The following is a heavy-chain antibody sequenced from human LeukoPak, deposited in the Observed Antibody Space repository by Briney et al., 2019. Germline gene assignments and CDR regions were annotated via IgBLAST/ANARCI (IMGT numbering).Heavy chain of an antibody. CDR1: GGTFSNYA. CDR2: IIPIFGTA. D-gene: IGHD6-13*01. CDR3: AREGLVRQQLPTGGHDAFDI. Sequence: SVKVSCKAPGGTFSNYAISWVRQAPGQGLEWMGGIIPIFGTADYAQKFQGRVTITADESTSTVYMELSSLRSEDTAVYYCAREGLVRQQLPTGGHDAFDIWGQGTMVTVSS. V-gene: IGHV1-69*13. J-gene: IGHJ3*02.